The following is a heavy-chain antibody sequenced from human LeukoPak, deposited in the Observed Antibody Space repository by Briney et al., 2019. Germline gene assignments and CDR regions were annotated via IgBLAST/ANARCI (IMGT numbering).Heavy chain of an antibody. CDR1: GFTFSRFW. CDR2: VNIDGSSA. J-gene: IGHJ4*02. V-gene: IGHV3-74*01. Sequence: GGSLRLSCAASGFTFSRFWMHWVRQAPGKGPVWVSRVNIDGSSASYADSVRGRFTISRDNAKNTLHLQINSLRAEDTAVYYCARSEYSFDYWGQGTLVTVSS. CDR3: ARSEYSFDY.